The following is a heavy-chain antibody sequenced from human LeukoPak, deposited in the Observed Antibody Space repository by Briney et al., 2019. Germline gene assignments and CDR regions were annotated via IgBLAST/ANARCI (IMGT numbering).Heavy chain of an antibody. Sequence: GGSLRLSCAASGFTFSSYAMSWVRQAPGKGLEWVSAISGSGGSTYYADSVKGRFTISRDNSKNMLYLQMNSLRAEDTAVYYCAKDHNPRGSIDAFDIWGQGTMVTVSS. CDR1: GFTFSSYA. J-gene: IGHJ3*02. CDR2: ISGSGGST. V-gene: IGHV3-23*01. D-gene: IGHD5-12*01. CDR3: AKDHNPRGSIDAFDI.